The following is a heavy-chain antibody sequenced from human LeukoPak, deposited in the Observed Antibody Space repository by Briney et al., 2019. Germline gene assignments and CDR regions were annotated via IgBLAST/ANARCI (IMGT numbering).Heavy chain of an antibody. CDR3: AREISSWYRSEGRFDP. J-gene: IGHJ5*02. CDR1: GFTFGNYW. V-gene: IGHV3-7*01. D-gene: IGHD6-13*01. CDR2: IKQDGSEK. Sequence: GGSLRLSCAVSGFTFGNYWMSWVRQAPGKGLEWVSNIKQDGSEKYSVDSVRGGFTISRDNAKSLLYLQMSLLRTEDTAMYYCAREISSWYRSEGRFDPWGQGTLVTVSS.